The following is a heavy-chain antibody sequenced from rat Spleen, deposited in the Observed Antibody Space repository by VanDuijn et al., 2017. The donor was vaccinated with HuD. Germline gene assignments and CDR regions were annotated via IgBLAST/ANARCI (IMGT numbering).Heavy chain of an antibody. Sequence: QVQLKESGPGLVQPSETLSLTCTVSGFSLTSYSVSWVRQPPGKGLEWIAAISSGGRTYYNSVLKSRLSISRDTSKSQVFLKMNSLQTEYTDMYFWSRVWPFDYWGQGIMVTVSS. CDR1: GFSLTSYS. J-gene: IGHJ2*01. CDR3: SRVWPFDY. V-gene: IGHV2-6*01. CDR2: ISSGGRT.